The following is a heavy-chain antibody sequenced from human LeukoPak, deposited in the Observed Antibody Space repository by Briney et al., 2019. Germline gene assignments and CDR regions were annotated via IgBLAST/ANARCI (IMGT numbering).Heavy chain of an antibody. CDR1: GVSIISSTYI. J-gene: IGHJ6*03. D-gene: IGHD3-22*01. V-gene: IGHV4-39*01. CDR3: ARQVRSPVVMFMDV. CDR2: VYYTVIT. Sequence: SETLSLTCTVAGVSIISSTYIRGSIRQPPEKRLECYGSVYYTVITYYNPSVESRVTISVDTSKNHFSLELNSVTAADTGVYFCARQVRSPVVMFMDVWGKGTTVIVSS.